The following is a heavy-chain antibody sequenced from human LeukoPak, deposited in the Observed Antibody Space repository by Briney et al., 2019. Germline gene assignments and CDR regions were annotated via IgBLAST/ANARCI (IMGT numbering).Heavy chain of an antibody. Sequence: GGSLRLSCAASGFSFSSYAMSWVRQAPGKGLEWVSAISGGGGGTFYTDSVKGRFTISRDNAENTLYLQMNSLRAEDTAVYYCAKDLGGKPYYYYGLDVWGQGTTVTVSS. J-gene: IGHJ6*02. CDR1: GFSFSSYA. V-gene: IGHV3-23*01. CDR2: ISGGGGGT. CDR3: AKDLGGKPYYYYGLDV.